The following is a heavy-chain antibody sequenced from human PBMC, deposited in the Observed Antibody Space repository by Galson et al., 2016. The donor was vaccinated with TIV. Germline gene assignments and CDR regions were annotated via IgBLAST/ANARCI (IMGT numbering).Heavy chain of an antibody. CDR2: ISTYNGNT. CDR1: GYTFSSYG. V-gene: IGHV1-18*01. J-gene: IGHJ6*02. CDR3: ARERRHCGDNCYLSYYFGMDV. Sequence: SVKVSCKASGYTFSSYGISWVRQAPGQGLEWMGWISTYNGNTNYAQKFRGRVTMTIDTATNTVYMELRRLRSDDTAVYYCARERRHCGDNCYLSYYFGMDVWGQGTTVTVSS. D-gene: IGHD2-21*01.